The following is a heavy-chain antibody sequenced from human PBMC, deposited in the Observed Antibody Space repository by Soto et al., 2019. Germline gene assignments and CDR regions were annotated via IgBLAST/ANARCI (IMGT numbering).Heavy chain of an antibody. CDR3: TRHDSNYDFWSGSPPRYGMDV. CDR1: GYTFTSYY. CDR2: INPSGGST. Sequence: EASVKVSCKASGYTFTSYYMHWVRQAPGQGLEWMGIINPSGGSTSYAQKFQGRVTMTRDTSTSTVYMELSSLKTEDTAVYYCTRHDSNYDFWSGSPPRYGMDVWGQGTTVTVSS. D-gene: IGHD3-3*01. V-gene: IGHV1-46*03. J-gene: IGHJ6*02.